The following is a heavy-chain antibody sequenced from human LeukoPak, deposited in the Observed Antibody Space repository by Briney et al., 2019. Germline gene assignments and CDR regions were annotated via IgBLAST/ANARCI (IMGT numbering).Heavy chain of an antibody. J-gene: IGHJ4*02. Sequence: GGSLRLSCAASGFIFSSAWMNWVRQAPGKGLEWVGRIKSKRDGETRDYAAPVTGRFTISRDDSKNTLYLQMNSLRAEDTAVYYCARGSWGCSSTSCYSISYGTVFDYWGQGTLVTVSS. V-gene: IGHV3-15*07. CDR1: GFIFSSAW. D-gene: IGHD2-2*02. CDR2: IKSKRDGETR. CDR3: ARGSWGCSSTSCYSISYGTVFDY.